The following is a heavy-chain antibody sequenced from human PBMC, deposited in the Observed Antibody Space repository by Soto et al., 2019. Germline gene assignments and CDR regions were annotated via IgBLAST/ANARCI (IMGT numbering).Heavy chain of an antibody. V-gene: IGHV1-18*04. CDR1: GYTFTGYY. CDR3: ARDSSSWYSLYYYYYGMDV. CDR2: ISAYNGNT. J-gene: IGHJ6*02. D-gene: IGHD6-13*01. Sequence: ASVKVSCKASGYTFTGYYVHWVREAPGQGLEWMGWISAYNGNTNYAQKLQGRVTMTTDTSTSTAYMELRSLRSDDTAVYYCARDSSSWYSLYYYYYGMDVWGQGTTVTVSS.